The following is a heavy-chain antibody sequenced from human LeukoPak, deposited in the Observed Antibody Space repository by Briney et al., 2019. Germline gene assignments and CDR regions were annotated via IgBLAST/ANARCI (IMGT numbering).Heavy chain of an antibody. D-gene: IGHD3-22*01. Sequence: KYGGSLKISFKGSGYNFTNYWGGWVRQIPGKGVEWVGIIEPGDSDTRYSPSFVSQITISPDKSISTAYLQWNSLKASDSAMYYCARHKLPNYYDSTSDFWGQGTLVTVS. CDR3: ARHKLPNYYDSTSDF. J-gene: IGHJ4*02. CDR2: IEPGDSDT. CDR1: GYNFTNYW. V-gene: IGHV5-51*01.